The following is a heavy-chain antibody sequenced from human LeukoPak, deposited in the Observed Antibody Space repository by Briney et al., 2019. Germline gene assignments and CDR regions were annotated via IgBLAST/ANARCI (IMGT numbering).Heavy chain of an antibody. CDR3: TRDHFGSYLA. V-gene: IGHV1-2*06. CDR2: ISTSTGGT. J-gene: IGHJ4*02. Sequence: ASVTVSCKXSGYTFTDHDMHWVRQAPGQGLERVGRISTSTGGTTYSQSFQGRVTMTRDTSISTGYMELSRLKSDDTAVYYCTRDHFGSYLAWGQGTLVTVSS. D-gene: IGHD1-26*01. CDR1: GYTFTDHD.